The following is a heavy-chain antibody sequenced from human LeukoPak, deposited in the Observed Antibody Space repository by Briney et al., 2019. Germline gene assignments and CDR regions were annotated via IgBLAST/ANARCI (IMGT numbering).Heavy chain of an antibody. Sequence: PSETLSLTCAVYGGSFSGYYWSWIRQPPGKGLEWIGEINHSGSTNYNPPLKSRVTISVDTSKNQLSLKLSSVTAAETAVYYCARVQKTIFGVVADRLFQHWGRGTLVTVSS. CDR1: GGSFSGYY. CDR3: ARVQKTIFGVVADRLFQH. V-gene: IGHV4-34*01. D-gene: IGHD3-3*01. CDR2: INHSGST. J-gene: IGHJ1*01.